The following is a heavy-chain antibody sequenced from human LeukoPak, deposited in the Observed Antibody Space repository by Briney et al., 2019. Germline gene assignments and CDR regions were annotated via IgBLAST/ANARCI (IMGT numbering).Heavy chain of an antibody. J-gene: IGHJ4*02. V-gene: IGHV3-53*01. CDR2: IYSGGST. CDR3: ARATLDN. CDR1: GFTVSSDY. Sequence: PGGSLRLSCAASGFTVSSDYISWVRQAPGKGLEWVSVIYSGGSTNYADSVRARFTISRDNSKNTVYLQMNSLRVEDTAVYYCARATLDNWGRGTVVTVSS.